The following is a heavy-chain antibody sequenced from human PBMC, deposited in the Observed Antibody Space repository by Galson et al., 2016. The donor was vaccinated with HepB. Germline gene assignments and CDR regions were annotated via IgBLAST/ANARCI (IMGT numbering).Heavy chain of an antibody. Sequence: SLRLSCAASGFSISTYWMSWVRQVPGKGLEWVANIKQDGSEKYYVDSVKGRFTISRDNVKKSLFLQMNSLRAEDTAVYYCAQYYYDSSGYIEYFQNWGQGSRVTVPS. CDR3: AQYYYDSSGYIEYFQN. J-gene: IGHJ1*01. V-gene: IGHV3-7*03. CDR2: IKQDGSEK. D-gene: IGHD3-22*01. CDR1: GFSISTYW.